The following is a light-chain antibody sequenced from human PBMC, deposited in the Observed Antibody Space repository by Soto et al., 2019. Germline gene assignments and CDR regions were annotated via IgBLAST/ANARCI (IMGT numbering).Light chain of an antibody. CDR1: SSNIGNNY. Sequence: QSVLTQPPSVSAAPGQKVTISCSGSSSNIGNNYVSWYQQLPGTAPKLRIYDNNKRPSGIPDRFSDSKSGTSATLAITGLQTGDEADYYCGTWNSSMSAYVFGTGTKVTVL. CDR2: DNN. CDR3: GTWNSSMSAYV. V-gene: IGLV1-51*01. J-gene: IGLJ1*01.